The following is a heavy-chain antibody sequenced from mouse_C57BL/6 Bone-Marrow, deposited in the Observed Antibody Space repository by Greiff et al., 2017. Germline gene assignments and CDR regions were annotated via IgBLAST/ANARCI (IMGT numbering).Heavy chain of an antibody. Sequence: QVQLQQPGAELVMPGASVKLSCKASGYTFTSYWMHWVKQRPGQGLEWIGEIDPSDSYTNYIQKFKGKSTLTVDKSSSTAYMQLSSLTSEDSAVYYCARSPYGNYWFAYWGQGTLVTVSA. CDR1: GYTFTSYW. V-gene: IGHV1-69*01. CDR2: IDPSDSYT. CDR3: ARSPYGNYWFAY. D-gene: IGHD2-1*01. J-gene: IGHJ3*01.